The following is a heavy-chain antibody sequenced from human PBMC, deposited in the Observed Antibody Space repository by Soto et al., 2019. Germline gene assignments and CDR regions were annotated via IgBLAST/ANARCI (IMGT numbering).Heavy chain of an antibody. CDR1: GFTFSSYG. V-gene: IGHV3-30*18. D-gene: IGHD1-1*01. J-gene: IGHJ4*02. CDR2: ISYDGSNK. CDR3: AKGGWNGSFDY. Sequence: QVQLVESGGGVVQPGRSLRLSCAASGFTFSSYGMHWVRQAPGKGLEWVAVISYDGSNKYYADSVKGRFTISRDNSKNTLYLQMNGLRAEDTAGYYCAKGGWNGSFDYWGQGTLVTVSS.